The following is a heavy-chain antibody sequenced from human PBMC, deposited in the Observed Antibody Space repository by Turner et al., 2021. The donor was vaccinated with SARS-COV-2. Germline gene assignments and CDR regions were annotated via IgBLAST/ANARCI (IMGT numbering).Heavy chain of an antibody. J-gene: IGHJ4*02. CDR3: AKDDNYDFWTGYYMY. V-gene: IGHV3-30*18. CDR1: GFTFSSYG. D-gene: IGHD3-3*01. Sequence: QVQLLDSGGGVVRPGGSLSFSCAASGFTFSSYGMHWVRQAPGKGLEWVAVISYDGSNKYYADSVKGLFTISRDNYKNTLYLQMNSLRAEDTAVYYCAKDDNYDFWTGYYMYWGQGTLVTVSS. CDR2: ISYDGSNK.